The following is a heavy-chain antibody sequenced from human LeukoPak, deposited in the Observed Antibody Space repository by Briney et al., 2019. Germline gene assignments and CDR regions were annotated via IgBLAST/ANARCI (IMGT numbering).Heavy chain of an antibody. D-gene: IGHD5-24*01. J-gene: IGHJ5*02. CDR3: AREMEIRRDGHNCNWFDP. CDR1: GFTFSSYS. CDR2: ISGSSSYI. V-gene: IGHV3-21*01. Sequence: GGSLRLSCAASGFTFSSYSMNWVRQAPGKGLEWVSSISGSSSYIYYADSVKGRFTISRDNAKNSLYLQMNSLRAEDTAVYYCAREMEIRRDGHNCNWFDPWGQGTLVTVSS.